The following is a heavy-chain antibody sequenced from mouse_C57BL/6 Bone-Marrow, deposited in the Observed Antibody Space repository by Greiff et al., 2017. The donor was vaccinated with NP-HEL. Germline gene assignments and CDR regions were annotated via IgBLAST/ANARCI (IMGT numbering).Heavy chain of an antibody. V-gene: IGHV1-82*01. CDR1: GYAFSSSW. CDR2: IYPGDGDT. J-gene: IGHJ2*01. D-gene: IGHD1-1*01. Sequence: QVQLQQSGPELVKPGASVKISCKASGYAFSSSWMNWVKQRPGKGLEWIGRIYPGDGDTNYNGKFKGKATLTADKSSSTAYMQLSSLTSEDSAVXFCERSGFYYYGSSYRDYWGQGTTLTVSS. CDR3: ERSGFYYYGSSYRDY.